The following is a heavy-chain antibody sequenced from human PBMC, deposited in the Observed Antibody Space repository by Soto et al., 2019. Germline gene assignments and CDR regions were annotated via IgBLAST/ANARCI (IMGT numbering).Heavy chain of an antibody. CDR1: GGSISSSSYY. V-gene: IGHV4-39*01. CDR2: IYYSGST. J-gene: IGHJ3*02. CDR3: ASHSPHYDILTGYYWGAFDI. Sequence: PSETLSLSCPFSGGSISSSSYYWGCLLQGPGKVREWIGSIYYSGSTYYNPSLKSRVTISVDTSKNQFSLKLSSVTAADTAVYYCASHSPHYDILTGYYWGAFDIWGQGTMVTVSS. D-gene: IGHD3-9*01.